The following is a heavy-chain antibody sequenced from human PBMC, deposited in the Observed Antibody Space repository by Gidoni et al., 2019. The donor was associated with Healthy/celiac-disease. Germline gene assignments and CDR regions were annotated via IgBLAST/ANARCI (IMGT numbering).Heavy chain of an antibody. V-gene: IGHV4-39*01. CDR3: ARHHEDRGVGATTSASWFDP. D-gene: IGHD1-26*01. CDR1: GGAISSSRYD. J-gene: IGHJ5*02. Sequence: QLQLQESGPGLVKPSETLSLTGTVSGGAISSSRYDWGWIRQPPGKGLEWIGSIYYSGSTYYNPSLKSRVTISVDTSKNQFSLKLSSVTAADTAVYYCARHHEDRGVGATTSASWFDPWGQGTLVTVSS. CDR2: IYYSGST.